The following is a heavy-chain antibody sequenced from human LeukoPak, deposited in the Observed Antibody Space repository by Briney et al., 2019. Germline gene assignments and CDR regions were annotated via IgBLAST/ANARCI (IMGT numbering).Heavy chain of an antibody. V-gene: IGHV1-8*03. Sequence: ASVKVSCKASGYTFTSYDINWVRQATGQGLEWMGWMNPNSGNTGYAQKFQGRVTITRNTSISTAYMELSSLRSEDTAVYYCARSVLRYFDWLLPFDYWGQGTLVTVSS. J-gene: IGHJ4*02. CDR2: MNPNSGNT. CDR1: GYTFTSYD. D-gene: IGHD3-9*01. CDR3: ARSVLRYFDWLLPFDY.